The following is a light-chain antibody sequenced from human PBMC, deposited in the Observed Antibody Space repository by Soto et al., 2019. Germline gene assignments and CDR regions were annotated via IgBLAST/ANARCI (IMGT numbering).Light chain of an antibody. Sequence: DIQMTQSPSSVSASVGDRVAITCRASQDISFSLAWYQQKPGKAPKLLIYAASALHSGVPSRFSGSGSGTDFTLIISNLQPEDFATYYCQQTNSFLPLSFGGGTKVDIK. V-gene: IGKV1-12*01. J-gene: IGKJ4*01. CDR1: QDISFS. CDR2: AAS. CDR3: QQTNSFLPLS.